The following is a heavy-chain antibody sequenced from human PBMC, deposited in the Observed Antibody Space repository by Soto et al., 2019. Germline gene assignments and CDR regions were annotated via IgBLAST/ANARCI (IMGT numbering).Heavy chain of an antibody. D-gene: IGHD2-15*01. J-gene: IGHJ5*02. CDR3: AWVDCSGGSCYSGSWFDP. V-gene: IGHV1-18*01. Sequence: GASVKVSCKASGYTFTSYGISWVRQAPGQGLEWMGWISAYNGNTNYAQRLQGRVTMTTDTSTSTAYMGLRSLRSDDTAVYYCAWVDCSGGSCYSGSWFDPWGQGTLVTVSS. CDR2: ISAYNGNT. CDR1: GYTFTSYG.